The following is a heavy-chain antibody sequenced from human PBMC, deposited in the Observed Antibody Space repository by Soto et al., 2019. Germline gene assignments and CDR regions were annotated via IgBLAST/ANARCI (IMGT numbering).Heavy chain of an antibody. Sequence: GGSLRLSCAASGFTFSSSWMSWVRQAPGKGLGWVGNINQDGSVKNYVDSVKGRFTFSRDNAKNSLYVQMNGLRVDDTAVYYCARDPASSAFDIWGQGTMVTVSS. CDR2: INQDGSVK. V-gene: IGHV3-7*01. J-gene: IGHJ3*02. CDR1: GFTFSSSW. CDR3: ARDPASSAFDI.